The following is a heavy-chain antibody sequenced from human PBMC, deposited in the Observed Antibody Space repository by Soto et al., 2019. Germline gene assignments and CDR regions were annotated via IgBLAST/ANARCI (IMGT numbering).Heavy chain of an antibody. CDR3: ARQQWLVLNAFDI. V-gene: IGHV4-59*01. D-gene: IGHD6-19*01. Sequence: QVQLQESGPGLVKPSETLSLTYTVSGGSISSYYWSWIRQPPGKGLEWIGYIYYSGSTNYNPSLKSRVTITVDTSKIQFSLKLGSVTAAETAVYYCARQQWLVLNAFDIWGQGTMVTVSS. J-gene: IGHJ3*02. CDR2: IYYSGST. CDR1: GGSISSYY.